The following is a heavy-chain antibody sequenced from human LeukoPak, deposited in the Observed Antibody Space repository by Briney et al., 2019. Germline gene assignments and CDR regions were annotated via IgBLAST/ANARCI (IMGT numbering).Heavy chain of an antibody. CDR3: ARDPYYYESSGYFFGAFDT. V-gene: IGHV3-7*01. Sequence: GGSLRLSCAASGFTFSSYWMTWVRQAPGKGLEWVANIKQDGSEKFYVDSVKGRFTISRDNAKNSLHLQMNSLRAEDTAVYYCARDPYYYESSGYFFGAFDTWGQGTMVTVSS. CDR1: GFTFSSYW. J-gene: IGHJ3*02. D-gene: IGHD3-22*01. CDR2: IKQDGSEK.